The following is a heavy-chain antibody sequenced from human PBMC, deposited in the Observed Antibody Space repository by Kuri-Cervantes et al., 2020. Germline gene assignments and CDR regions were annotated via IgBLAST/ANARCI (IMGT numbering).Heavy chain of an antibody. V-gene: IGHV1-18*01. CDR3: SRYDGGGPREDAFDY. CDR1: GYTFTYYG. CDR2: INSYNGST. Sequence: ALVKVSCKASGYTFTYYGISRVRQAPGQGLEWRGWINSYNGSTDYAQKFQGRVTVTTDTSTSTAYMELRSLRSDDTAVYYCSRYDGGGPREDAFDYWGQGTRVTGSS. J-gene: IGHJ4*02. D-gene: IGHD1-1*01.